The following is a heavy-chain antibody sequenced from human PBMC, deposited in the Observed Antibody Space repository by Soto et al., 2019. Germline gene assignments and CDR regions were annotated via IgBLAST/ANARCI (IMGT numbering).Heavy chain of an antibody. D-gene: IGHD2-15*01. CDR1: GYTFTSYG. J-gene: IGHJ3*02. CDR3: ARGQLGSCSGGSCYPWDAFDI. CDR2: ISAYNGNT. Sequence: ASVKVSCKAFGYTFTSYGISWVRQAPGQGLEWMGWISAYNGNTNYAQKLQGRVTMTTDTSTSTAYMELRSLRSDDTAVYYCARGQLGSCSGGSCYPWDAFDIWGQGTMVTVSS. V-gene: IGHV1-18*01.